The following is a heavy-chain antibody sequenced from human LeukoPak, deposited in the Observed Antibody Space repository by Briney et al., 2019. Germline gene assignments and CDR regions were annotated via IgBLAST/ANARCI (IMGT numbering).Heavy chain of an antibody. J-gene: IGHJ4*02. Sequence: PSETLSLTCTVSGGSISSYYWSWIRQPPGKGLEWIGYIYYSGSTNYNPSLKSRVTISVDTSKNQFSLKLSSVTAADTAVYYCASDCSSTSCLGDYWGQGTLVTVSS. V-gene: IGHV4-59*08. CDR3: ASDCSSTSCLGDY. CDR2: IYYSGST. D-gene: IGHD2-2*01. CDR1: GGSISSYY.